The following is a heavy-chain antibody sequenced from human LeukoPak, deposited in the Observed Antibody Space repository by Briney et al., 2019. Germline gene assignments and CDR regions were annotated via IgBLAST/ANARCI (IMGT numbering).Heavy chain of an antibody. V-gene: IGHV3-21*01. CDR1: GFTFSSYS. CDR2: ISSSSSYI. J-gene: IGHJ6*02. Sequence: GGSLRLSCAASGFTFSSYSMNWVRQPPGKGLEWVSSISSSSSYIYYADSVKGRFTISRDNAKNSVYLQMNSLRVEDTAVYYCARASDYGDYFSGKDVWGQGTTVTVSS. CDR3: ARASDYGDYFSGKDV. D-gene: IGHD4-17*01.